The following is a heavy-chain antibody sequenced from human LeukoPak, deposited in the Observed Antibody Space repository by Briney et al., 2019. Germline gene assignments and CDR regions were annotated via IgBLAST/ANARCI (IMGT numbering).Heavy chain of an antibody. CDR3: ARGGSGSYFSWLDP. J-gene: IGHJ5*02. Sequence: ASVKVSCKASGYTFTGYYIHWVRQAPGQGLECVGWINPNSGGTNYAQKFQGRVTMTRDTSISTAYMELSRLRSDGTAVYYCARGGSGSYFSWLDPWGQGTLVTVSS. CDR2: INPNSGGT. D-gene: IGHD3-10*01. V-gene: IGHV1-2*02. CDR1: GYTFTGYY.